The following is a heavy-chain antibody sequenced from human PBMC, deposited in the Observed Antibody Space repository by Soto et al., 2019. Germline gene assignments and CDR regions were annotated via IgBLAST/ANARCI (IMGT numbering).Heavy chain of an antibody. J-gene: IGHJ4*02. V-gene: IGHV3-9*01. CDR1: GFAFDDYV. Sequence: GGSLRLSCAASGFAFDDYVMHWVRQPPGRGLEWVSGITWNGGTIRYVDSVKGRFTISRDNAENSLYLQMNSLRPEDTAVYYCGRQDEGYDFWSGYPDFFDCWGQGTRVTVSS. CDR3: GRQDEGYDFWSGYPDFFDC. CDR2: ITWNGGTI. D-gene: IGHD3-3*01.